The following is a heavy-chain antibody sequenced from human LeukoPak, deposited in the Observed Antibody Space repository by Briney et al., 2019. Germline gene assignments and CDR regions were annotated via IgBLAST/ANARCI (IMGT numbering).Heavy chain of an antibody. CDR3: ARDTPRPFTYYYDSSGYIDY. V-gene: IGHV3-23*01. Sequence: GGSLRLSCAASGFTFSSFAMSWVRQAPGKGLEWVSSISGRGGNTNYADSVKGRFTISRDNAKNSLYLQMNSLRAEDTAVYYCARDTPRPFTYYYDSSGYIDYWGQGTLVTVSS. CDR2: ISGRGGNT. D-gene: IGHD3-22*01. J-gene: IGHJ4*02. CDR1: GFTFSSFA.